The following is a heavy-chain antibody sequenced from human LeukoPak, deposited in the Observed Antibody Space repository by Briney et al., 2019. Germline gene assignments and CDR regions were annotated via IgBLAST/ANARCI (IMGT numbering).Heavy chain of an antibody. CDR2: INPNSGGT. J-gene: IGHJ4*02. CDR1: GYTFTGYY. V-gene: IGHV1-2*02. Sequence: ASVKVSCKASGYTFTGYYMHWVRQAPGQGLEWMGWINPNSGGTNYAQKFQGRVTMTRDTSISTAYMELSRLRSDDTAVYYCARDQGISGEWLLSYYDYWGQGTLVTVSS. D-gene: IGHD3-3*01. CDR3: ARDQGISGEWLLSYYDY.